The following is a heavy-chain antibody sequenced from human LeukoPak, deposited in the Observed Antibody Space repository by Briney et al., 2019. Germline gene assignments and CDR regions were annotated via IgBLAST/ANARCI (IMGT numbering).Heavy chain of an antibody. D-gene: IGHD3-3*01. J-gene: IGHJ3*02. CDR2: ISYDGSNK. Sequence: GRSLRLSCAASGFTFSSYAMHWVRQAPGKGLEWVAVISYDGSNKYYADSVKGRFTISRDNSKNTLYLQMNSLRAEDTAVYYCARDLESGPEAFDIWGQGTMVTVSS. CDR1: GFTFSSYA. V-gene: IGHV3-30-3*01. CDR3: ARDLESGPEAFDI.